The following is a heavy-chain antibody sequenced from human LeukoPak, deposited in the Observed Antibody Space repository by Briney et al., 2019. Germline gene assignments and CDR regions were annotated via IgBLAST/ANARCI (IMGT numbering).Heavy chain of an antibody. J-gene: IGHJ2*01. CDR2: IIPIFGVA. D-gene: IGHD2-2*01. V-gene: IGHV1-69*04. Sequence: ASVKVSCKASGGIFSSYAISWVRQAPGQGLDWMGRIIPIFGVANYAQKFQGRVTITADKSTSTAYMELSSLRSEDTAVYYCARAGDIVVVPAAMVLENWYFDLWGRGTLVTVSS. CDR1: GGIFSSYA. CDR3: ARAGDIVVVPAAMVLENWYFDL.